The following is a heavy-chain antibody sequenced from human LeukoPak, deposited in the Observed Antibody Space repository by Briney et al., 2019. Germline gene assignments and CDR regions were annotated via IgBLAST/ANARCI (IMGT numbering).Heavy chain of an antibody. J-gene: IGHJ4*02. CDR1: GFTFSSYA. CDR3: AKGPGGYYDSSGYYYFDY. Sequence: GGSLRLSCAASGFTFSSYAMSWVRQAPGKGLEWVSAISGSGGSTYYADSVKGRFTISRDNSKNRLYLQMNSLRAEDTAVYYCAKGPGGYYDSSGYYYFDYWGQGTLVTVSS. V-gene: IGHV3-23*01. CDR2: ISGSGGST. D-gene: IGHD3-22*01.